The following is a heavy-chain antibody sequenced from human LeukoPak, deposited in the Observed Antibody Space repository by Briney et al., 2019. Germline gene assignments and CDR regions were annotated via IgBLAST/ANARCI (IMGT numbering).Heavy chain of an antibody. CDR2: VYHSGRT. V-gene: IGHV4-38-2*02. Sequence: PSETLSLTCAVSGYSISSGYYWGWVRQPPGKGREWSGSVYHSGRTYYNPSLKSRVTISEDPSKHQFSLKLSSVTAADSAGYYSARDADSHHHRVGFGYWGQGTLVTVSS. CDR1: GYSISSGYY. CDR3: ARDADSHHHRVGFGY. D-gene: IGHD1-14*01. J-gene: IGHJ4*02.